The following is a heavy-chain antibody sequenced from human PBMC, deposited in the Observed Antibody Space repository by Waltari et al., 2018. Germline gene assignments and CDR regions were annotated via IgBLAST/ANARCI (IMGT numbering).Heavy chain of an antibody. CDR2: IIPIFGTA. CDR1: GGTFSSYA. V-gene: IGHV1-69*01. Sequence: QVQLVQSGAEVKKPGSSVKVSCKASGGTFSSYAISWVRQAPGQGLEWMGGIIPIFGTANYAQKFQGRVTITADESTSTAYMELSSLRSEDTAVYYCARRGGYSYGLGYYYYGMDVWGQGTTVTVSS. D-gene: IGHD5-18*01. J-gene: IGHJ6*02. CDR3: ARRGGYSYGLGYYYYGMDV.